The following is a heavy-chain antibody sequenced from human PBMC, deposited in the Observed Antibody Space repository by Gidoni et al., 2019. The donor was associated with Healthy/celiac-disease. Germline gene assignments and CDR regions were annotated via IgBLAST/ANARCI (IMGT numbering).Heavy chain of an antibody. CDR3: ARGYCSSTSCLYYYYGMDV. D-gene: IGHD2-2*01. V-gene: IGHV3-33*01. J-gene: IGHJ6*02. Sequence: QVQLVESGGGVVQPGRSLRLSCAASGFTFSSYGMHWVRQAPGKGLEWVAVIWYDGSNKYYADSVKGRFTISRDNSKNTLYLQMNSLRAEDTAVYYCARGYCSSTSCLYYYYGMDVWGQGTTVTVSS. CDR1: GFTFSSYG. CDR2: IWYDGSNK.